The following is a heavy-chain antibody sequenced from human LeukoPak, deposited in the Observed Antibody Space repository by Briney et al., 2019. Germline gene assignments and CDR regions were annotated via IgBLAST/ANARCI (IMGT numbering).Heavy chain of an antibody. CDR2: INSDGSST. J-gene: IGHJ4*02. Sequence: PGGSLRLSCVASGFTFSSYWMHWVRQAPGKGLVWVSRINSDGSSTSYAESVKGRLTISRDNAKNTLYLQMNSLRAEDTAVYYCARGASGSSWFGGFDFWGQGTLVTVSS. CDR3: ARGASGSSWFGGFDF. D-gene: IGHD6-13*01. CDR1: GFTFSSYW. V-gene: IGHV3-74*01.